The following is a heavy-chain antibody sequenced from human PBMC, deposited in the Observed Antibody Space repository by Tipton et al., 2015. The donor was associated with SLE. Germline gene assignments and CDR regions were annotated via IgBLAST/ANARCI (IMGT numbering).Heavy chain of an antibody. CDR1: GFNFTKYR. CDR3: ARVVREYDSISGDYDWTLDP. D-gene: IGHD1-1*01. V-gene: IGHV3-7*01. CDR2: IKEYGVEP. J-gene: IGHJ2*01. Sequence: SLRLSCVGSGFNFTKYRMSWIRQAPGKGLQWVAHIKEYGVEPFYADSVKGRLTISRDNAKSSLFLQLNSLRVDDTAIYYCARVVREYDSISGDYDWTLDPWGRGPLFTFS.